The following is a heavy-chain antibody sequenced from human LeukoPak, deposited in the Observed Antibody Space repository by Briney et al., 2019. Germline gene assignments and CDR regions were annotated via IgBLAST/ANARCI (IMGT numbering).Heavy chain of an antibody. J-gene: IGHJ5*02. CDR2: INPSGGST. Sequence: ASVKVSCKASGYTFTSYYMHWVRQAPGQGLEWMGIINPSGGSTSYAQKFQGRVTMTRDTSTSTVYMELSSPRSEDTAVYYCAMAAVGYCSGGSCFNWFDPWGQGTLVTVSS. D-gene: IGHD2-15*01. CDR3: AMAAVGYCSGGSCFNWFDP. V-gene: IGHV1-46*01. CDR1: GYTFTSYY.